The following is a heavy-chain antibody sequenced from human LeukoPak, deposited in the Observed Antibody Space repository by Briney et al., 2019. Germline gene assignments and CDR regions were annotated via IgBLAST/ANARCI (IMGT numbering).Heavy chain of an antibody. CDR2: IYYSGST. CDR3: ARVSRYFDWWLDY. J-gene: IGHJ4*02. D-gene: IGHD3-9*01. V-gene: IGHV4-30-4*08. Sequence: SQTLSLTCTVSGGSISSAGYYWSWIRQHPGKGLEWIGYIYYSGSTYYNPSLKSRLTISVDTSKNQFSLKLSSVTAADTAVYYCARVSRYFDWWLDYWGQGTLVTVSS. CDR1: GGSISSAGYY.